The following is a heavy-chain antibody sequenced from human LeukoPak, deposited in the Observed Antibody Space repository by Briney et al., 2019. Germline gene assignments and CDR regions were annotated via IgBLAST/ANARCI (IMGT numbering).Heavy chain of an antibody. J-gene: IGHJ3*02. V-gene: IGHV3-53*01. Sequence: GGSLRLSCAASGFTVSSNYMSWVRQAPGKGLEWVSVIYSGGSTYYADSVKGRFTISRDNSKNTLYLQMNSLRAEDTAVYYCAKIVVVPAAPSDAFDIWGQGTMVTVSS. CDR1: GFTVSSNY. CDR3: AKIVVVPAAPSDAFDI. D-gene: IGHD2-2*01. CDR2: IYSGGST.